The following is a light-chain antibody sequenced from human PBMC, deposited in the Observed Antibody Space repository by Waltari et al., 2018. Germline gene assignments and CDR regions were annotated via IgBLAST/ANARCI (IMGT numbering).Light chain of an antibody. Sequence: QSALTQPASVSGSPGQSITISCTGTSHDVGNYNLFPWYQQYPGKVPQLIIYEVNKRPSGVSHRFSGSKSRNTASLTISGLQAEDEADYYCFSYTGDTTLYVFGTGTKVTVL. CDR3: FSYTGDTTLYV. V-gene: IGLV2-23*02. J-gene: IGLJ1*01. CDR2: EVN. CDR1: SHDVGNYNL.